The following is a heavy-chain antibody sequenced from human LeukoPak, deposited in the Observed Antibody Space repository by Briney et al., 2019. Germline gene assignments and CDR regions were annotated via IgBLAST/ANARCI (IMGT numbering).Heavy chain of an antibody. CDR2: IYYSGST. D-gene: IGHD4-17*01. V-gene: IGHV4-59*01. Sequence: SETLSLTCSVSGGSLSSYYWSWIRQPPGKGLEWIGYIYYSGSTNYNPSLKSRVTISVDTTKNQFSLKLSSVTAADTAVYYCARDRYGAQNAFDIWGQGTMVTVSS. J-gene: IGHJ3*02. CDR3: ARDRYGAQNAFDI. CDR1: GGSLSSYY.